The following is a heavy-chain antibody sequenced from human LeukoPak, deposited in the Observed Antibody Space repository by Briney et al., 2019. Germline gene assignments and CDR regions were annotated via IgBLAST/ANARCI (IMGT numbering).Heavy chain of an antibody. Sequence: ASVKVSCKASGYTFTGYYMHWVRQAPGQGLEWMGWINPNSGGTNYAQKFQGRVTMTRDTSISTAYMELSRLRSDDTAVYYCAREGVATDPDFDYWGQGTLVTVSS. CDR3: AREGVATDPDFDY. J-gene: IGHJ4*02. D-gene: IGHD2-21*02. V-gene: IGHV1-2*02. CDR1: GYTFTGYY. CDR2: INPNSGGT.